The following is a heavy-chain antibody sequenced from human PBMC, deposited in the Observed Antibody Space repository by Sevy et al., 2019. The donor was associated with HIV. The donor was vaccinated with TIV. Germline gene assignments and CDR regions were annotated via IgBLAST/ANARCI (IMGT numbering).Heavy chain of an antibody. CDR3: ARDGYYYDSSGYLHS. D-gene: IGHD3-22*01. CDR1: GFTFSSYS. J-gene: IGHJ4*02. CDR2: ISSSSSYI. V-gene: IGHV3-21*01. Sequence: GGSLRLSCAASGFTFSSYSMNWVRQAPGKGLEWVSSISSSSSYIYYAASVKGRFTISRDNSKNSLYLHMNSLRAEDTAVYYCARDGYYYDSSGYLHSWGQGTLVTVSS.